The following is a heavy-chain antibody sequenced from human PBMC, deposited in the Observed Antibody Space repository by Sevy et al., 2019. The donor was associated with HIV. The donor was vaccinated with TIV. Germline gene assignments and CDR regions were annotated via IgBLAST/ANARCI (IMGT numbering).Heavy chain of an antibody. V-gene: IGHV1-18*01. CDR1: GYTFTSYG. CDR2: ISAYNGNT. J-gene: IGHJ6*02. Sequence: ASVKVSCKASGYTFTSYGTSWVRQAPGQGLEWMGWISAYNGNTNYAQKLQGRVTMTTDTSTSTAYMELRSLRSDDTAVYYCARTYSNYRLVYYGMDVWGQGTTVTVSS. CDR3: ARTYSNYRLVYYGMDV. D-gene: IGHD4-4*01.